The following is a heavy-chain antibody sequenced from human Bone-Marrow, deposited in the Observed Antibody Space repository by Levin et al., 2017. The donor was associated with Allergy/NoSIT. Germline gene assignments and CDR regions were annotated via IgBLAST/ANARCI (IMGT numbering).Heavy chain of an antibody. CDR2: IYYSGRT. CDR3: ARDRGGPYFDFWSTYSLFDY. CDR1: RGSINRGGYY. Sequence: TLSLTCTVSRGSINRGGYYWTWIRQHPGKGLEWIGYIYYSGRTYYNPSLKSRITISVDTSKNQFSLKLTSVTAADSAVYYCARDRGGPYFDFWSTYSLFDYWGQGTLVTVSS. J-gene: IGHJ4*02. V-gene: IGHV4-31*03. D-gene: IGHD3-3*01.